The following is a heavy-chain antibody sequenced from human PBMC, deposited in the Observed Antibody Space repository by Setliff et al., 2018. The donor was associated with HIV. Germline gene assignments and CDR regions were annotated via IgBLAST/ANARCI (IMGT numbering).Heavy chain of an antibody. D-gene: IGHD3-10*01. V-gene: IGHV4-4*07. CDR3: ARGRFHRLHRPYSGSGSLGIQYFDY. Sequence: SETLSLTCTVSDDSISSNYWSWIRQPAGKGLEWIGRIYTSGSTNYNPSLKSRVTISVDTSKSQFSLRLNSVTATDTALYYCARGRFHRLHRPYSGSGSLGIQYFDYWGQGTLVTVSS. J-gene: IGHJ4*02. CDR2: IYTSGST. CDR1: DDSISSNY.